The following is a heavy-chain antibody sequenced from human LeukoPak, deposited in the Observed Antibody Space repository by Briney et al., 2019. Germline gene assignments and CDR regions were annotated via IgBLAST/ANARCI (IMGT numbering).Heavy chain of an antibody. CDR3: ASIASPPLRYYDFWSGYYNDAFDI. CDR2: IYASGNT. Sequence: SETLSLTCSVSGCSICCYYWSWLRQPAGKGLEGIVHIYASGNTNYNPSLKGRVTMKVDTSKNQFSLKLSSVTAADTAVYYCASIASPPLRYYDFWSGYYNDAFDIWGQGTMVTVSS. V-gene: IGHV4-4*07. D-gene: IGHD3-3*01. J-gene: IGHJ3*02. CDR1: GCSICCYY.